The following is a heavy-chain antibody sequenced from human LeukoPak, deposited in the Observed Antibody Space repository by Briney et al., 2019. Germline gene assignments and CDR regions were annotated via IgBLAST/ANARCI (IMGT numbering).Heavy chain of an antibody. CDR2: IIPIFGTA. Sequence: GSSVKVSCKASGGTFSSYAISWVRQAPGQGLEWMGGIIPIFGTANYAQKFQGRVTITTDESTSTAYMELSSLRSEDTAVYYCARGPLVVPAALSSIINWFDPWGQGTLVTVSS. CDR3: ARGPLVVPAALSSIINWFDP. V-gene: IGHV1-69*05. J-gene: IGHJ5*02. D-gene: IGHD2-2*01. CDR1: GGTFSSYA.